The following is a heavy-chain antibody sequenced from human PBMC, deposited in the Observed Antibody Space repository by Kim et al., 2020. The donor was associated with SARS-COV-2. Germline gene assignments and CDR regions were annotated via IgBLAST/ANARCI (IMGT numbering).Heavy chain of an antibody. D-gene: IGHD3-10*01. CDR3: AKGYYDSGNYYTLDY. V-gene: IGHV3-23*01. J-gene: IGHJ4*02. Sequence: AGSVRGRCTISRDNSKNTVYLQMNSLRGDDTAVYYCAKGYYDSGNYYTLDYRGQGTLVTVSS.